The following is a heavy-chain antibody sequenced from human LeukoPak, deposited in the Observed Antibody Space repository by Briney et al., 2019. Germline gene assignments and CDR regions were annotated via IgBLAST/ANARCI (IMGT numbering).Heavy chain of an antibody. J-gene: IGHJ4*02. CDR3: ARDRGGRSSGFLDY. CDR1: GGSISSSSYY. D-gene: IGHD6-19*01. V-gene: IGHV4-39*07. Sequence: SETLSLTCTVSGGSISSSSYYWGWIRQPPGKGLEWIGSIYYSGSTYYNPSLKSRVTISVDTSKNQFSLKLSSVTAADTAVYYCARDRGGRSSGFLDYWGQGTLVTVSS. CDR2: IYYSGST.